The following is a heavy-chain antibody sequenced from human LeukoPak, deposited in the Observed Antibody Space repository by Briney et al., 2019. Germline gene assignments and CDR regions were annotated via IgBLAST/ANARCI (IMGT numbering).Heavy chain of an antibody. CDR1: GFTVSSNY. J-gene: IGHJ6*03. V-gene: IGHV3-66*02. CDR3: ARNTWNWDFVYYYYYMDV. D-gene: IGHD3-3*01. Sequence: PGGSLRLSCAASGFTVSSNYMSWVRQAPGKGLEWVSVIYSGGSTYYADSVKGRFTISRDNSKNTLYLQMNRLRAEDTAVYYCARNTWNWDFVYYYYYMDVWGKGTTVTVSS. CDR2: IYSGGST.